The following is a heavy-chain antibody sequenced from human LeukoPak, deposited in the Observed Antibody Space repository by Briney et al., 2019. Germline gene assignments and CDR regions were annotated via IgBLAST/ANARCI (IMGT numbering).Heavy chain of an antibody. CDR2: IIPLFGTT. CDR3: ARAAYNDFWSEYNYFGP. Sequence: SVKVSCKASGGTFSYTAISWVRQAPGQGLEWMGGIIPLFGTTNYAQKFQGRVTITKNDSTTTAYMELSGLRSDDTAMYYCARAAYNDFWSEYNYFGPWGQGSLVTVSS. D-gene: IGHD3-3*01. CDR1: GGTFSYTA. V-gene: IGHV1-69*05. J-gene: IGHJ5*02.